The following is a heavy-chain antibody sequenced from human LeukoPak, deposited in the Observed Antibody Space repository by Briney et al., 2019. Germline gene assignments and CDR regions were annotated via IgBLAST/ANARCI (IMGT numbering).Heavy chain of an antibody. V-gene: IGHV1-46*01. Sequence: GASVKVSCKASGYTFTSYYMHWVRQAPGQGLEWMGIINPSGGSTSYAQKFQGRVTMTRDTSTSTVYMELSSLRSEDTAVYYCARMEGRYSSGYYFDYWGQGTLVTVSS. CDR3: ARMEGRYSSGYYFDY. CDR1: GYTFTSYY. D-gene: IGHD3-22*01. CDR2: INPSGGST. J-gene: IGHJ4*02.